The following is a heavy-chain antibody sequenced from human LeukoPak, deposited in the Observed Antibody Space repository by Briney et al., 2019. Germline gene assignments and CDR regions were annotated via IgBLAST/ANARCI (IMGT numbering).Heavy chain of an antibody. CDR3: ARASYYFDTNGLGAVDI. CDR2: VNWNSDNI. D-gene: IGHD3-22*01. Sequence: PGGSLRLSCAVSGVTFNDHAMYWVRKAPGKGLGWVSGVNWNSDNIGYADSAKSRFTISRDDAKSYLFLQMNSLRTEATALYYCARASYYFDTNGLGAVDIWGQGTMVTASS. J-gene: IGHJ3*02. V-gene: IGHV3-9*01. CDR1: GVTFNDHA.